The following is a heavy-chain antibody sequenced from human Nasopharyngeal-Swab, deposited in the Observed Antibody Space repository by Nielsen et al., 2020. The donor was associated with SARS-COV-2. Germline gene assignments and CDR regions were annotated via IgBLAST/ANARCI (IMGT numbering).Heavy chain of an antibody. D-gene: IGHD6-19*01. CDR1: GFIFDNYV. Sequence: GESLRISCAAPGFIFDNYVMHWVRQAPGKGLEWVAVISYDGSNKYYADSVKGRFTISRDNSKNTLYLQMNSLRAEDTAVYYCAKDITGYSSGWFYYYYYMDVWGKGTTVTVSS. J-gene: IGHJ6*03. CDR2: ISYDGSNK. V-gene: IGHV3-30*18. CDR3: AKDITGYSSGWFYYYYYMDV.